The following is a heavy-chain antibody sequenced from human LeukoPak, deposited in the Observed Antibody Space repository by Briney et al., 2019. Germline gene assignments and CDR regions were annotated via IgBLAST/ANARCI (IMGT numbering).Heavy chain of an antibody. V-gene: IGHV3-7*01. J-gene: IGHJ4*02. CDR1: GFTFSDYW. CDR2: IEQDGSEK. D-gene: IGHD2-2*01. Sequence: GGSLRHSCAASGFTFSDYWMNWVRQAPGKGLEWVANIEQDGSEKYYVDSVKGRFTISRDNAKNSLYLQMNNLRAEDTAVYYCASLYCTFTTCYYFDFWGQGTLVTVSS. CDR3: ASLYCTFTTCYYFDF.